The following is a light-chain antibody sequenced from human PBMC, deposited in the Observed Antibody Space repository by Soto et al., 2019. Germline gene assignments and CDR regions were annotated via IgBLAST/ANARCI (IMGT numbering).Light chain of an antibody. CDR1: QSVYKN. CDR2: AAS. CDR3: QQYNSWPLT. V-gene: IGKV3D-15*01. Sequence: EVVMTQSPATLSVSPGERATLSCRTSQSVYKNLAWYLQKPGQAPRLRISAASTRATGIPARFSGSGSGTEFTLTINSPQSEHFAVYYCQQYNSWPLTFGGGTKLEIK. J-gene: IGKJ4*01.